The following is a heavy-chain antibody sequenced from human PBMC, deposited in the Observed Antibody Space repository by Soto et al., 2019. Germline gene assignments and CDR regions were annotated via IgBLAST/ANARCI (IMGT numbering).Heavy chain of an antibody. CDR2: ISPSGATI. J-gene: IGHJ6*02. CDR1: GLSLTACS. CDR3: ARVKGYCSSTSCYRGYYYYGMDV. V-gene: IGHV3-48*01. D-gene: IGHD2-2*01. Sequence: PVLPLRLSCTVSGLSLTACSMTWVRKDTGKGLEWVSDISPSGATIYYADSVKCRFTISRDNSKNTLYLQMNSLRAEDTAVYYCARVKGYCSSTSCYRGYYYYGMDVWGQGTTVTVSS.